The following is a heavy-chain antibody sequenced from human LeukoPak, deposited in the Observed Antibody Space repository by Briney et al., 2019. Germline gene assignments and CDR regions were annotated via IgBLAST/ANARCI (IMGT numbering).Heavy chain of an antibody. CDR1: GFSFSNYE. J-gene: IGHJ4*02. Sequence: GGSLRLSCAASGFSFSNYEMNWVRQTPGKGLEWVSYMSSSGSMTWYADSVKGRFTISRDNAKRSLYLQMNSLRAEDTAVYYCAKEDTPRWSYSYGPDYWGQGTLVTVSS. D-gene: IGHD5-18*01. CDR3: AKEDTPRWSYSYGPDY. CDR2: MSSSGSMT. V-gene: IGHV3-48*03.